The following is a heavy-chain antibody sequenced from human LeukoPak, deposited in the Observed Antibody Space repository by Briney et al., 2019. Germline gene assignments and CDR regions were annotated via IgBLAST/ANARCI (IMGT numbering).Heavy chain of an antibody. CDR3: AKGATEGYYYYYGLDV. CDR1: GYTFTSYY. V-gene: IGHV1-46*01. J-gene: IGHJ6*02. CDR2: INPSGGST. Sequence: ASVKVSCKASGYTFTSYYMHWVRQAPGQGLEWMGIINPSGGSTSYAQKFQGRVTMTRDTSINTAYMDLSGLTSDDTAVFYCAKGATEGYYYYYGLDVWGQGTTVTVSS.